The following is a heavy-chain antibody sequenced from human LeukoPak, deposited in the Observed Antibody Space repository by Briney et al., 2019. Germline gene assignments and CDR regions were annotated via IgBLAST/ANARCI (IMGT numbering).Heavy chain of an antibody. Sequence: PGGSLRLSCAASGFTFSSYAMSWVRQAPGKGLEWVSAISGSGGSTYYADSVKGRFTISRDNSKNTLYLQMNSLRAEDTAVYYCAKDRARYDSERIRFSYAFDIWGQGTMVTVSS. J-gene: IGHJ3*02. CDR1: GFTFSSYA. CDR2: ISGSGGST. D-gene: IGHD3-22*01. V-gene: IGHV3-23*01. CDR3: AKDRARYDSERIRFSYAFDI.